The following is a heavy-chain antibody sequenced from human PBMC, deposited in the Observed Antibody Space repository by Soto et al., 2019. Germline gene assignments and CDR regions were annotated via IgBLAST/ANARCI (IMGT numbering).Heavy chain of an antibody. CDR1: GGSISSYY. D-gene: IGHD3-10*01. J-gene: IGHJ4*02. Sequence: TSETLSLTCTVSGGSISSYYWSWIRQPPGKGLEWIGYIYYGGTTNYSPSLKSRVTISVDTSKNQFSLKLNSVTAADTAVYYCARDGSERPATYWGQGILVTVSS. V-gene: IGHV4-59*01. CDR2: IYYGGTT. CDR3: ARDGSERPATY.